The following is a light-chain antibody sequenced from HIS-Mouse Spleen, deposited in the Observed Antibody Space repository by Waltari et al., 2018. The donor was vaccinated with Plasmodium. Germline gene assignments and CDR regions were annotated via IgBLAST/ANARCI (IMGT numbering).Light chain of an antibody. CDR3: QQYNNWPPLT. CDR1: QSVSSN. Sequence: EIVMTQSPATLSVSPGERATLSCRASQSVSSNLAWYQPKPGQAPRLLIYGAPPRATGIPARFSGSGSGTEFTLTISSMQSEDFAVYYCQQYNNWPPLTFGGGTKVEIK. V-gene: IGKV3-15*01. J-gene: IGKJ4*01. CDR2: GAP.